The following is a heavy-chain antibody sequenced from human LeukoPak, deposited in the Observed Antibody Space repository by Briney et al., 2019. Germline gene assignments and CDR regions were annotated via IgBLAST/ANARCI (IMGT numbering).Heavy chain of an antibody. J-gene: IGHJ4*02. V-gene: IGHV4-39*01. CDR3: ARAIYQEDYFDF. CDR2: IYSNGLI. D-gene: IGHD2-2*01. CDR1: GVSISNWIYY. Sequence: SETLSLTCTVSGVSISNWIYYLGWIRQSPGKGLDWIGSIYSNGLIYYNPSLKSRVTISVDTSKSQVSLKVTSMTAADTAAYYCARAIYQEDYFDFWGQGSLVTVSS.